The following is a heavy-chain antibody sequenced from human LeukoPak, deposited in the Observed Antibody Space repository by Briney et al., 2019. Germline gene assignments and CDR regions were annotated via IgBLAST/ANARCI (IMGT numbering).Heavy chain of an antibody. V-gene: IGHV1-2*02. CDR1: GGTFTGYY. Sequence: ASVKVSCKASGGTFTGYYMHWVRQAPGQGLEWMGWINPNSGGTNHAQKFQGRVTMTRDTSISTAYMELSRLRSDDTAVYYCAREWSPMFRNDAFDIWGQGTMVTVSS. CDR2: INPNSGGT. J-gene: IGHJ3*02. CDR3: AREWSPMFRNDAFDI. D-gene: IGHD3-10*02.